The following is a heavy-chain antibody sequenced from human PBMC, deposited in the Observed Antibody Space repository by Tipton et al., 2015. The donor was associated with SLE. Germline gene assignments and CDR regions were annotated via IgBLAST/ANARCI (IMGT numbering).Heavy chain of an antibody. CDR1: GFTFSSYG. CDR2: IWYDGSNK. Sequence: SLRLSCAASGFTFSSYGMHWVRQAPGKGLEWVAVIWYDGSNKYYADSVKGRFTISRDNSKNTLYLQMNSLRAEDTAVYYCATSLLVVLDGMDVWGQGTTVTVSS. J-gene: IGHJ6*02. D-gene: IGHD2-8*02. CDR3: ATSLLVVLDGMDV. V-gene: IGHV3-33*01.